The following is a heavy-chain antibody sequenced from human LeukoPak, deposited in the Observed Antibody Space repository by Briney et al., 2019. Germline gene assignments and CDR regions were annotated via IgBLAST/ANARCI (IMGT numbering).Heavy chain of an antibody. Sequence: GESLRLSCAASGFTFSNYWMHWVRQVPGKGLVWVSHINSDGRIINYADSVKGRFTISRDNAKNTLYLRMNSLRVEDTAVYYCARGRGWYFDLWGRGTLVTVSS. CDR3: ARGRGWYFDL. D-gene: IGHD3-10*01. CDR2: INSDGRII. CDR1: GFTFSNYW. V-gene: IGHV3-74*01. J-gene: IGHJ2*01.